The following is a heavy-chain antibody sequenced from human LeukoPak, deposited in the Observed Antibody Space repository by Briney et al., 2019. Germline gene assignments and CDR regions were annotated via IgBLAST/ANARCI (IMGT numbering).Heavy chain of an antibody. D-gene: IGHD6-13*01. CDR2: INIDGGLT. CDR3: AREEHRLAAAGTSAFDL. J-gene: IGHJ3*01. CDR1: GFTFSDYW. V-gene: IGHV3-74*01. Sequence: GGSLRLSCAASGFTFSDYWMHWVRQAPGKGLAWVSHINIDGGLTNYADSVKGRFTVSRDNARNTLYLQMSSLRAEDTAIYFCAREEHRLAAAGTSAFDLGGQGALVTVSP.